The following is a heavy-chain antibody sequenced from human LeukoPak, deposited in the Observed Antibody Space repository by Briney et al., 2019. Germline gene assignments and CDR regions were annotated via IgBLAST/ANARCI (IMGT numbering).Heavy chain of an antibody. D-gene: IGHD2-2*02. CDR1: GFTFSSYG. CDR3: AKDPQVPAAIRHEGPVYFDY. V-gene: IGHV3-30*02. CDR2: IRYDGSNK. J-gene: IGHJ4*02. Sequence: PGGSLRLSCAASGFTFSSYGMHWVRQAPGKGLEWVAFIRYDGSNKYYADSVKGRFTISRDNSKNTLYVQMNSLRAEDTAVYYCAKDPQVPAAIRHEGPVYFDYWGQGTLVTVSS.